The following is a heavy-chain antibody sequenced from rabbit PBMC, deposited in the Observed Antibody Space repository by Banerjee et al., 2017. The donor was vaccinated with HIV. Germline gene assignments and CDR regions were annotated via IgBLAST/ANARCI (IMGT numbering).Heavy chain of an antibody. J-gene: IGHJ4*01. Sequence: QSLEESGGDLVKPGASLTLTCKASGIDFSSYDYMCWVRQAPGKGLEWIACIPAGSSGSTWYASWAKGRFTISKTSSTTVDLQMTSLTAADTATYFCARETASVDYNLWGPGTLVTVS. CDR1: GIDFSSYDY. CDR3: ARETASVDYNL. V-gene: IGHV1S40*01. CDR2: IPAGSSGST. D-gene: IGHD2-1*01.